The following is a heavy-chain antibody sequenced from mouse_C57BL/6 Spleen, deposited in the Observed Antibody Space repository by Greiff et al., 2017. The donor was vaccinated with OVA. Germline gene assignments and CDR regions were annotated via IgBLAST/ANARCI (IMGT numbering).Heavy chain of an antibody. CDR1: GYTFTSYW. V-gene: IGHV1-74*01. D-gene: IGHD2-4*01. CDR3: AILARGDYDEVWYFDV. CDR2: IHPSDSDT. J-gene: IGHJ1*03. Sequence: QVQLQQPGAELVKPGASVKVSCKASGYTFTSYWMHWVKQRPGQGLEWIGRIHPSDSDTNYNQKFKGKATLTVDKSSSTAYMQLSSLTSEDSAVYYCAILARGDYDEVWYFDVWGTGTTVTVSS.